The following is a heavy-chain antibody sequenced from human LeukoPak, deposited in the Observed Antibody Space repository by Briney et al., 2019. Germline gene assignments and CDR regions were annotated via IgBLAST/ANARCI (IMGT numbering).Heavy chain of an antibody. D-gene: IGHD6-19*01. CDR1: GGSISSSSYY. CDR2: IYYSGST. J-gene: IGHJ4*02. V-gene: IGHV4-39*07. CDR3: AREAYSSGWYEGY. Sequence: SETLSLTCTVSGGSISSSSYYWGWIRQPPGKGLEWIGSIYYSGSTYYNPSLKSRVTISVDKSKNQFSLKLSSVTAADTAVYYCAREAYSSGWYEGYWGQGTLVTVSS.